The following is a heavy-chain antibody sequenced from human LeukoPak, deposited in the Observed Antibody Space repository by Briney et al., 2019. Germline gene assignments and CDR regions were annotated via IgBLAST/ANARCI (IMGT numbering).Heavy chain of an antibody. Sequence: ASVKASCKASGGTFSSYAISWVRQAPGQGLEWMGGIIPIFGTANYAQKFQGRVTITTDESTSTAYMELSSLRSEDTAVYYCARTVVVPAAIPRPGGQLAWFDYWGQGTLVTVSS. CDR1: GGTFSSYA. CDR3: ARTVVVPAAIPRPGGQLAWFDY. D-gene: IGHD2-2*02. J-gene: IGHJ4*02. V-gene: IGHV1-69*05. CDR2: IIPIFGTA.